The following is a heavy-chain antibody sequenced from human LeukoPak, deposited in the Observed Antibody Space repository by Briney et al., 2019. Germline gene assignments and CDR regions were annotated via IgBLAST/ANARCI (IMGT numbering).Heavy chain of an antibody. V-gene: IGHV4-34*01. CDR2: INHSGST. CDR1: GGSLSGYY. CDR3: ARTNYGGNEHFQH. D-gene: IGHD4-23*01. J-gene: IGHJ1*01. Sequence: SETLSLTCAVYGGSLSGYYWSWIRQPPGKGLEWIGEINHSGSTNYNPSLKSRVTISVDTSKNQFSLKLSSVTAADTAVYYCARTNYGGNEHFQHWGQGTLVTVSS.